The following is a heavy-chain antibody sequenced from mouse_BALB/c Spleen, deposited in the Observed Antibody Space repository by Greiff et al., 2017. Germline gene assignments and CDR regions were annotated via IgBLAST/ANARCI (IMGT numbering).Heavy chain of an antibody. Sequence: VQLKQSGPSLVKPSQTLSLTCSVTGDSITSGYWNWIRKFPGNKLEYMGYISYSGSTYYNPSLKSRISITRDTSKNQYYLQLNSVTTEDTATYYCARNYDGSSPYFDVWGAGTTVTVSS. CDR3: ARNYDGSSPYFDV. V-gene: IGHV3-8*02. CDR1: GDSITSGY. CDR2: ISYSGST. D-gene: IGHD1-1*01. J-gene: IGHJ1*01.